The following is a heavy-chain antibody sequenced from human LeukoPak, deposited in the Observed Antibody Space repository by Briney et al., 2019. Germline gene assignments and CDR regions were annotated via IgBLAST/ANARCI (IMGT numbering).Heavy chain of an antibody. CDR1: GFTFSSYS. CDR2: ISYDGSNK. Sequence: GGSLRLSCAASGFTFSSYSMNWVRQAPGKGLEWVAVISYDGSNKYYADSVTGRFTISRDNSKNTLYLQMNSLRAEDTAVYYCARDRYYYDSSGFYDYWGQGTLVTVSS. D-gene: IGHD3-22*01. J-gene: IGHJ4*02. CDR3: ARDRYYYDSSGFYDY. V-gene: IGHV3-30*03.